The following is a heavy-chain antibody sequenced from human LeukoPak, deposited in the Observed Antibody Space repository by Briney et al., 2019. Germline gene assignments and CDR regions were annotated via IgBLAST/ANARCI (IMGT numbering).Heavy chain of an antibody. CDR3: ARDYYDSGSSAL. CDR1: GGSTSRYY. Sequence: MASETLSLTCTVSGGSTSRYYWSWIRQPPGKGLEWIGNIYYSGSTNYNPSLKSRVTISVDASKNQFSLKVTSVTAADTAVYYCARDYYDSGSSALWGQGTLVTVSS. CDR2: IYYSGST. V-gene: IGHV4-59*01. J-gene: IGHJ4*02. D-gene: IGHD3-10*01.